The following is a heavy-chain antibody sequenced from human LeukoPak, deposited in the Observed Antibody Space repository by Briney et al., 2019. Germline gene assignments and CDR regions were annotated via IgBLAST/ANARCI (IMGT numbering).Heavy chain of an antibody. J-gene: IGHJ4*02. D-gene: IGHD3-10*01. Sequence: GGSLRLSCAASGFTFSAYWMSWVRQAPGRGLEWVANINQDESEKNYVDSVTGRLTISKDNAQNSLYLQLNSLRAEDTAIYFCARDRGYSNFDYWGQGTLVTVSS. CDR2: INQDESEK. CDR1: GFTFSAYW. V-gene: IGHV3-7*01. CDR3: ARDRGYSNFDY.